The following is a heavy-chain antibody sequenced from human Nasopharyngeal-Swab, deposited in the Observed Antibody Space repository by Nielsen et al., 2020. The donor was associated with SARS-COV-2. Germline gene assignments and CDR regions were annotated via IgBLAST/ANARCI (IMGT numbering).Heavy chain of an antibody. CDR2: ISGSGGST. J-gene: IGHJ4*02. Sequence: VRQAPGKGLEWVSAISGSGGSTYYADSVKGRFTISRDNSKNTLYLQMNSLRAEDTAVYYCAKSSGWYVGYFDYWGQGTLVTVSS. D-gene: IGHD6-19*01. CDR3: AKSSGWYVGYFDY. V-gene: IGHV3-23*01.